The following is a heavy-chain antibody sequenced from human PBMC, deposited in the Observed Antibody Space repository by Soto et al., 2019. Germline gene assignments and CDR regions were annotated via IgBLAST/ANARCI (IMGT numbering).Heavy chain of an antibody. V-gene: IGHV2-70*01. Sequence: GSGPTLVNPTQTLTLTCTFSGFSLSTSGMCVSWIRQPPGKALEWLALIDWDDDKYYSTSLKTRLTISKDTSKNQVVLTMTNMDPVDTATYYCARTAPKDLAYCGGDCYSHYFDYWGQGTLVTVSS. CDR2: IDWDDDK. D-gene: IGHD2-21*02. CDR1: GFSLSTSGMC. CDR3: ARTAPKDLAYCGGDCYSHYFDY. J-gene: IGHJ4*02.